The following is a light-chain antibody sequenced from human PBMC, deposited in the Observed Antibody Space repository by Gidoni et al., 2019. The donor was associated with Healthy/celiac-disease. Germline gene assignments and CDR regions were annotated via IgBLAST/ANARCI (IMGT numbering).Light chain of an antibody. CDR2: DAS. CDR1: QSVRSY. V-gene: IGKV3-11*01. CDR3: QQRSNWPG. J-gene: IGKJ1*01. Sequence: EIVLTQSPATLSLSPGERATLSCRASQSVRSYLAWYQQKPGQAPRLLIYDASNRATGIPARLSGSGSGTDFTLTISSLEPEDFAVYYCQQRSNWPGFGQGTKVEIK.